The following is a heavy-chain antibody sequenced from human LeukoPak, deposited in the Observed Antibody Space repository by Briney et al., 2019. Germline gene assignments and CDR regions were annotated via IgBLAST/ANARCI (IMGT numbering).Heavy chain of an antibody. V-gene: IGHV4-39*07. CDR2: TYYSEGT. CDR1: GCTLSSSSYY. J-gene: IGHJ3*02. D-gene: IGHD3-22*01. Sequence: PSETLSLTCTVSGCTLSSSSYYWVWLRQPPGKGLEWIGSTYYSEGTYYNPTLKSRVTIAVDTSKNQFSMKLSSVTAADTAVYYCARLPGYYDSSGYYDDAFDIWGQGTMVTVSS. CDR3: ARLPGYYDSSGYYDDAFDI.